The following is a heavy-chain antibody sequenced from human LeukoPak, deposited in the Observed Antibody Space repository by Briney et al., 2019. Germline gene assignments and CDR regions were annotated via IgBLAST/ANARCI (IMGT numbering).Heavy chain of an antibody. V-gene: IGHV3-74*01. D-gene: IGHD1-26*01. CDR2: INSDGSTT. Sequence: PGGSLRLSCAASGFTFSSYWMHWVRQAPGKGLVWVSRINSDGSTTNYADSVKGRFTISRDNAKNTLYLQMNSLRAEDTAVYYCARDRVGATPPFDYWGQGTLVTVSS. CDR1: GFTFSSYW. CDR3: ARDRVGATPPFDY. J-gene: IGHJ4*02.